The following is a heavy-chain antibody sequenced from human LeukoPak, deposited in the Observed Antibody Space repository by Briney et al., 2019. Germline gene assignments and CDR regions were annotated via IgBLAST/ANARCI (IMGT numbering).Heavy chain of an antibody. Sequence: PSETLSLTCTVSGGSISSGGYYWRWIRQHPGKGLEWIGYIYYSGSTYYNPSLQSRVTISVDTPKNQFSLKLSSVTAADTAVYYCARSFTVTTTSFDYWGQGTLVTVSS. CDR1: GGSISSGGYY. J-gene: IGHJ4*02. CDR2: IYYSGST. V-gene: IGHV4-61*08. CDR3: ARSFTVTTTSFDY. D-gene: IGHD4-17*01.